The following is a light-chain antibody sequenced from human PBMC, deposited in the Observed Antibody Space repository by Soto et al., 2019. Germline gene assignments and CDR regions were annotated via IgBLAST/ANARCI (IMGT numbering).Light chain of an antibody. CDR2: GAS. CDR3: QQRSNWPPIT. CDR1: QSISSNY. J-gene: IGKJ5*01. V-gene: IGKV3D-20*02. Sequence: ENVLTQSPGTLSLSPGERATLSCRASQSISSNYLAWYQQKPGQAPRLLVYGASSSATGIPDRFSGSGSGTDFTLTISRLEPEDFAVYYCQQRSNWPPITFGQGTRLEI.